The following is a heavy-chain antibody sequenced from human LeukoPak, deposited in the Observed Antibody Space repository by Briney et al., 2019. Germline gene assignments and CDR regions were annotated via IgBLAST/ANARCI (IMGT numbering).Heavy chain of an antibody. CDR2: IIPIFGTA. CDR1: GGTFSSYA. Sequence: GSSVKVSCKASGGTFSSYAISWVRQAPGQGLEWMGGIIPIFGTANYAQKFQGRVTITADESTSTAYMELSSLRSEDTAVYYCARSTPMLDYSSFGANDYWGQGTLVTVSS. CDR3: ARSTPMLDYSSFGANDY. J-gene: IGHJ4*02. D-gene: IGHD6-6*01. V-gene: IGHV1-69*01.